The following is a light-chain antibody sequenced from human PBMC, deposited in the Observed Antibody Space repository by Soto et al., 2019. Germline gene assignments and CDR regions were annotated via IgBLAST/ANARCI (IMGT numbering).Light chain of an antibody. CDR3: QQYGSTPQYT. J-gene: IGKJ2*01. V-gene: IGKV3-20*01. CDR1: QSVSSSY. CDR2: GAS. Sequence: DIVLTQSPGTLSSSPGERATLSCRATQSVSSSYLGWYQQKPSQAPMLLIYGASSRATGIPDRFSGSGSGTDFTLTISRLEPEDFAVYYCQQYGSTPQYTFGQGTKLEIK.